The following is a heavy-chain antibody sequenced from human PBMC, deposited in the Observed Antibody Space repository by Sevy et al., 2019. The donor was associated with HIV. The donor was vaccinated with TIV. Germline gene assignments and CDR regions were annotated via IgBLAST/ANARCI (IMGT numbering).Heavy chain of an antibody. Sequence: GGSLRLSCAASGFPFSDAWMNWVRQAPGKGLEWVGLIKNENEGGTTDYAAPVKGRFTISRDDSKNTLFLQISSLKTEETAIYHGTTDWGYGTTWVRDFDLWGHGTMVTVSS. D-gene: IGHD1-7*01. CDR2: IKNENEGGTT. CDR1: GFPFSDAW. CDR3: TTDWGYGTTWVRDFDL. J-gene: IGHJ3*01. V-gene: IGHV3-15*01.